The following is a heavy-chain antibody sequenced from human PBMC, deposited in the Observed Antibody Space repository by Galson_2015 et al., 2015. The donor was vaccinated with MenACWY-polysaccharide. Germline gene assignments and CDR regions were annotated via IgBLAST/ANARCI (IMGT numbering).Heavy chain of an antibody. CDR1: GFNFNIHP. Sequence: SLRLSCAAAGFNFNIHPMHWVRQAPGKGLEWVALISSDGDDKYYADSVKGRFTISRDNHKNMVFLEMNSLRAEDTAVYYCVRDGGGGNGWYWFDLWGQGTRVTVSS. CDR2: ISSDGDDK. D-gene: IGHD6-19*01. CDR3: VRDGGGGNGWYWFDL. V-gene: IGHV3-30-3*01. J-gene: IGHJ5*02.